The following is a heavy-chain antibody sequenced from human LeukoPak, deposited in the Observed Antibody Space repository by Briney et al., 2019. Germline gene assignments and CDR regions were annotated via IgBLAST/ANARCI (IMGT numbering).Heavy chain of an antibody. V-gene: IGHV3-21*01. CDR3: ARSGGILTGYYDY. D-gene: IGHD3-9*01. CDR2: ISSSSSYI. Sequence: GGSLRLSCAASGFSFSSYSMNWVRQAPGKGLEWVSSISSSSSYIYSADSVKGRFTISRDNAKNSLYLQMNSLRAEDTAVYYCARSGGILTGYYDYWGQGTLLTVSS. CDR1: GFSFSSYS. J-gene: IGHJ4*02.